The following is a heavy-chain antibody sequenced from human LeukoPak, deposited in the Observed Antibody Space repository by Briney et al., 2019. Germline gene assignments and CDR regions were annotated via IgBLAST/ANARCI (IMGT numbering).Heavy chain of an antibody. D-gene: IGHD1-7*01. Sequence: ASVKVSCKASGYTFTTYYMHWVRQAPGQGLEWMGTINPSDGSTSYAQKFQGRVTMTRDMSTSTVYMELSSLRSEDTAVYYCARDHSNWNYAPDFWGQGTLVIVSS. CDR1: GYTFTTYY. CDR2: INPSDGST. CDR3: ARDHSNWNYAPDF. J-gene: IGHJ4*02. V-gene: IGHV1-46*01.